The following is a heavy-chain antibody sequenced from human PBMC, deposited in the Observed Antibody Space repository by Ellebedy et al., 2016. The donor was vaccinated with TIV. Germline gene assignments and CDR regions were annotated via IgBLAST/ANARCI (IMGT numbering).Heavy chain of an antibody. Sequence: MPSETLSLTCTVSGGSISSGHSWGWIRQPPGKGLEWIGSVYYNGSTFYNPSLKSRVSIFVDSSRNQFSLKVTSVTAADTAVYYCARHASYYDSSGYSGYYFDYWGQGTLVTVSS. CDR1: GGSISSGHS. J-gene: IGHJ4*02. CDR3: ARHASYYDSSGYSGYYFDY. CDR2: VYYNGST. D-gene: IGHD3-22*01. V-gene: IGHV4-39*01.